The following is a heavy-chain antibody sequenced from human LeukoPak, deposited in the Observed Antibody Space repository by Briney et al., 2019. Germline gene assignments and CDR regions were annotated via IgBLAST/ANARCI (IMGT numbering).Heavy chain of an antibody. CDR1: GSTFSSYA. CDR2: ISGSGGST. CDR3: ARPIAVAGTMVPSDY. V-gene: IGHV3-23*01. D-gene: IGHD6-19*01. Sequence: GGSLRLSCAASGSTFSSYAMSWVRQAPGKGLEWVSAISGSGGSTYYADSVKGRFTISRDNSKNTLYLQMNSLRAEGTAVYYCARPIAVAGTMVPSDYWGQGTLVTVSS. J-gene: IGHJ4*02.